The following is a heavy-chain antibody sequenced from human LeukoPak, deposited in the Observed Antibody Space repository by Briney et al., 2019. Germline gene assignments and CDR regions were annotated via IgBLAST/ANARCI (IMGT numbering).Heavy chain of an antibody. CDR2: IIHSGRT. V-gene: IGHV4-34*12. CDR3: ARGVLVSVYAAFDH. Sequence: PSETLSLTCAVSGGSFSDYYWTWIRQSPGKGLEWIGEIIHSGRTNYSPSLKSRVTILVDSSKSQFSLKLSSVTAADTAVYYCARGVLVSVYAAFDHWGQGTLVTVSS. J-gene: IGHJ4*02. D-gene: IGHD2-8*01. CDR1: GGSFSDYY.